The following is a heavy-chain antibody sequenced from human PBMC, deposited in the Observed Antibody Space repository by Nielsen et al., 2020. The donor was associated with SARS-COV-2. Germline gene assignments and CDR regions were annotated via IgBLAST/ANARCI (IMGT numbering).Heavy chain of an antibody. D-gene: IGHD3-3*01. J-gene: IGHJ4*02. V-gene: IGHV3-11*06. Sequence: WIRQPPGKGLEWVSYISSSSSYTNYADSVKGRFTISRDNAKNSLYLQMNSLRAEDTAVYYCARVTTIFGVVDYWGQGTLVTVSS. CDR2: ISSSSSYT. CDR3: ARVTTIFGVVDY.